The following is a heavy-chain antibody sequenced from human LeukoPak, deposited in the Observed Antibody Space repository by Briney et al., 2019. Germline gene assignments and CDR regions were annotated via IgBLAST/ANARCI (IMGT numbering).Heavy chain of an antibody. Sequence: SETLSLTCTVSGGSISSSSYYWGWIRQPPGKGLEWIGSIYYSGSTYYNPSLKSRVTISVDTSKNQFSLKLSSVTAADTAVYYCARVSGYSGYSWGAGYMDVWGKGTTVTVSS. D-gene: IGHD5-12*01. CDR3: ARVSGYSGYSWGAGYMDV. V-gene: IGHV4-39*07. CDR2: IYYSGST. J-gene: IGHJ6*03. CDR1: GGSISSSSYY.